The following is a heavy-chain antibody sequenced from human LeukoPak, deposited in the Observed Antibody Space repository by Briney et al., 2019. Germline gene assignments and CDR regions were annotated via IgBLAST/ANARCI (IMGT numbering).Heavy chain of an antibody. J-gene: IGHJ3*02. CDR1: GYTFTSYA. D-gene: IGHD6-13*01. V-gene: IGHV7-4-1*02. CDR3: ARPSSSWPGDAFDI. CDR2: INTNTGNP. Sequence: ASVKVSCKASGYTFTSYAMNWVRQAPGQGLEWMGWINTNTGNPTYAQGFTGRFVFSLDTSVSTSYLQISSLKAGDTAVFYCARPSSSWPGDAFDIWGQGTMVTVSS.